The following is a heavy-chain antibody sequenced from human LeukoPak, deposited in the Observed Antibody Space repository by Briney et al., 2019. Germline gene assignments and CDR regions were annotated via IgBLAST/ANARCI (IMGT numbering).Heavy chain of an antibody. CDR1: GYTFTGYY. CDR3: ARSRTAVGITMIVVVTPHFDY. CDR2: LNPNSDGT. Sequence: ASVKVSCKASGYTFTGYYMHWVRQAPGQGLEWMGWLNPNSDGTNYAQKFQGRVTMTRDTSISTAYMELSRLRSDDTAVYYCARSRTAVGITMIVVVTPHFDYWGQRTLVTVSS. V-gene: IGHV1-2*02. J-gene: IGHJ4*02. D-gene: IGHD3-22*01.